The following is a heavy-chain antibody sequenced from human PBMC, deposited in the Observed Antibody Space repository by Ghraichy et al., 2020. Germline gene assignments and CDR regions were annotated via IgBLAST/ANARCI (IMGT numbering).Heavy chain of an antibody. CDR3: ARSRDGYNYYFDY. Sequence: SETLSLTCTVSGGSISSYYWSWIRQPPGKGLEWIGYIYYSGSTNYNPSLKSRVTISVDTSKNQFSLKLSSVTAADTAVYYCARSRDGYNYYFDYWGQGTLVTVSS. CDR1: GGSISSYY. CDR2: IYYSGST. J-gene: IGHJ4*02. D-gene: IGHD5-24*01. V-gene: IGHV4-59*01.